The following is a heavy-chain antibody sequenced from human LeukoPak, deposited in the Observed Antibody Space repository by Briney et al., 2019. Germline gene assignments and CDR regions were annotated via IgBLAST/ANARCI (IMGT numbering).Heavy chain of an antibody. Sequence: GGSLRLSCAASGFTVSTNYMSWIRQAPGKGLEWLSYISSSGSSIYSADSVKGRFTISRDNAKNSLYLQMNSLRAGDTAVYYCARAGIVGAATESPFDNWGQGTLVTVSS. D-gene: IGHD1-26*01. V-gene: IGHV3-11*01. CDR3: ARAGIVGAATESPFDN. J-gene: IGHJ4*02. CDR1: GFTVSTNY. CDR2: ISSSGSSI.